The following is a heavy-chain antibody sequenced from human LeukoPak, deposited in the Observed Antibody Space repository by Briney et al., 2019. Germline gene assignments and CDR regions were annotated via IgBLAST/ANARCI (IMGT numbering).Heavy chain of an antibody. CDR2: ISGGGDST. D-gene: IGHD4-11*01. CDR3: ARAPHYSNYGPYYYGMDV. J-gene: IGHJ6*02. V-gene: IGHV3-23*01. CDR1: GFTFHTYA. Sequence: GGSLRLSCVASGFTFHTYAMTWVRQAPGKGLEWVSVISGGGDSTYYAASLKGRFTISRDNSKNTLYLQMNSLRAEDTAVYYCARAPHYSNYGPYYYGMDVWGQGTTVTVSS.